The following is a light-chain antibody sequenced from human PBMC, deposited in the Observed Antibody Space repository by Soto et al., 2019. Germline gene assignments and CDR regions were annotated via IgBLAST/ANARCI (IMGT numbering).Light chain of an antibody. CDR2: DVS. CDR3: SSYTRSSTLYVV. V-gene: IGLV2-14*01. J-gene: IGLJ2*01. Sequence: QSALTQPASESGSPGQSITISCTGTSSDVGGYNYVSWYQQHPGKAPKLMIYDVSNRPSGVSNRFSGSKSGNTASLTISGLQAEDEADYYCSSYTRSSTLYVVFAGGTKLTVL. CDR1: SSDVGGYNY.